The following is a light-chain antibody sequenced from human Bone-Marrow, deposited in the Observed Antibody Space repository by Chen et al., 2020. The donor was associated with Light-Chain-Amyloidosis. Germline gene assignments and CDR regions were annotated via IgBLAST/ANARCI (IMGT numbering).Light chain of an antibody. CDR2: EVT. J-gene: IGLJ1*01. CDR3: SSYTITNTLV. Sequence: SALTQPASVSGSPRQPLTIPCTGTSSDVGGDNHVSWYQQHPDKAPKLMIYEVTNRPSWVPDRFSGSKSDNTASLTISGLQTEDEADYFCSSYTITNTLVFGSGTRVTVL. V-gene: IGLV2-14*01. CDR1: SSDVGGDNH.